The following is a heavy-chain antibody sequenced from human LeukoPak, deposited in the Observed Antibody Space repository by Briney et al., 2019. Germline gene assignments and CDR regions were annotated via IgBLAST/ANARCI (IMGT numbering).Heavy chain of an antibody. CDR3: ARATASGSGRAYDH. D-gene: IGHD3-10*01. CDR2: IHHSVGT. J-gene: IGHJ4*02. V-gene: IGHV4-34*01. CDR1: GESMIGHY. Sequence: SETLSLTCAVYGESMIGHYWTWIRQPPGKRLEWIGEIHHSVGTNSNPSLKNRLTMSIEMSKNPFSLKLKSVTAADTAVYYCARATASGSGRAYDHWAQGNLVPVSS.